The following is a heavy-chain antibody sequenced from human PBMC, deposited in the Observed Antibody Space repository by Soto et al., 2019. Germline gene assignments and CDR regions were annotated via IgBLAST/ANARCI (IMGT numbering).Heavy chain of an antibody. CDR3: AKDSRFGGVVTIYLFGWFDP. Sequence: HPGGSLRLSCAASGFTFSSYAMSWVRQAPGKGLEWVSAISGSGGSTYYADSVKGRFTISRDNSKNTLYLQMNSLRAEDTAVYYCAKDSRFGGVVTIYLFGWFDPWGQGTLVTVSS. J-gene: IGHJ5*02. CDR1: GFTFSSYA. CDR2: ISGSGGST. V-gene: IGHV3-23*01. D-gene: IGHD3-3*01.